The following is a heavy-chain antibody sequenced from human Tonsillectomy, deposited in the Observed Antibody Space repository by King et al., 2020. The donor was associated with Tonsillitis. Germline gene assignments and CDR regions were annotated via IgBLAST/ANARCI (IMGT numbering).Heavy chain of an antibody. V-gene: IGHV2-5*02. D-gene: IGHD3-22*01. CDR3: AHSWGGYDSSAYYPLDY. CDR1: GFSLSTSGVA. J-gene: IGHJ4*02. CDR2: IYWDADK. Sequence: TLQESGPTLVKPTQTLTLTCTFSGFSLSTSGVAVGWIRQPPGKALEWLALIYWDADKRYSPSLKSRLTITKDTSKNQVVLTMTNMDPVDTATYYCAHSWGGYDSSAYYPLDYWGQGTLVTVSS.